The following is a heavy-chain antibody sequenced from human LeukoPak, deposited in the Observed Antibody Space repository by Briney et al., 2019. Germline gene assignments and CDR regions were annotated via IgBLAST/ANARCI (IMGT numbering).Heavy chain of an antibody. D-gene: IGHD1-14*01. V-gene: IGHV4-59*08. CDR1: GGSISSDY. CDR3: ARRRTDYYCGMDV. Sequence: PSETLSLTCTVSGGSISSDYWSWIRQPPGKGLEWIGYIYYSGSTNYNPSLKSRVTISVDTSKKQFSLKLSSVTAADTAVYYCARRRTDYYCGMDVWGQGTTVTVSS. J-gene: IGHJ6*02. CDR2: IYYSGST.